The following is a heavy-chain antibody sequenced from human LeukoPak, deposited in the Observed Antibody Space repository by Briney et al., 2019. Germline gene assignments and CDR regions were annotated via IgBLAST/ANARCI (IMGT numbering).Heavy chain of an antibody. V-gene: IGHV3-23*01. CDR3: ARTQTGALFDS. D-gene: IGHD1-14*01. J-gene: IGHJ4*02. CDR2: ISGSGSST. CDR1: GFAFSSFT. Sequence: PGGSLRLSCAASGFAFSSFTMTWVRHSPRKGLQGGSGISGSGSSTYYADSVKGRFTISRDNSKNTLYLQLDSLRAEDTALYYCARTQTGALFDSWGQGTLVTVSS.